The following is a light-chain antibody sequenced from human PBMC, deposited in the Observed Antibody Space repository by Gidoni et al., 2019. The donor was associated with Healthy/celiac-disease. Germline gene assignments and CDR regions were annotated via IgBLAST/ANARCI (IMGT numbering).Light chain of an antibody. Sequence: DIQMTQSPSSLSASVGDRVTITCRASQSISSYLNWYQQKPGKPPKLLIYAASSLQSGVPSRFSGSGSGTDFTLTISSLLPEDFATYYCQQSYSTPQSTFGGGTKVEIK. CDR1: QSISSY. J-gene: IGKJ4*01. CDR3: QQSYSTPQST. V-gene: IGKV1-39*01. CDR2: AAS.